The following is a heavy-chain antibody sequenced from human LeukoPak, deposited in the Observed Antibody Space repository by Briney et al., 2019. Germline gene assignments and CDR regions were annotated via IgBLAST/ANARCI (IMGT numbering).Heavy chain of an antibody. Sequence: PGGSLRLSCAASGFTVSSNYMSWVRQSPGKGLVCVSRIYPDGSGTDYADSVKGRFTISRDTANNTLFLQMTRLGAENTAFYYCGRGTNDGRGIDYWGRGTLVSVSS. CDR2: IYPDGSGT. CDR3: GRGTNDGRGIDY. J-gene: IGHJ4*02. CDR1: GFTVSSNY. D-gene: IGHD1-14*01. V-gene: IGHV3-74*01.